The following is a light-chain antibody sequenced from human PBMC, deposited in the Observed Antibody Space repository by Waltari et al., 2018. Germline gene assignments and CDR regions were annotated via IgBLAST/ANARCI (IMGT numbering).Light chain of an antibody. Sequence: QSVLTQPPSVSGAPGQRVTISSTGSSSNIGAGFDVHWYQQLPGTAPKLLIYGNSNRPSGVPDRFSGSKSGASASLAFTGLQAEDEAVYYCQSYDSSLSGWVFGGGTKLTVL. CDR1: SSNIGAGFD. J-gene: IGLJ2*01. CDR2: GNS. V-gene: IGLV1-40*01. CDR3: QSYDSSLSGWV.